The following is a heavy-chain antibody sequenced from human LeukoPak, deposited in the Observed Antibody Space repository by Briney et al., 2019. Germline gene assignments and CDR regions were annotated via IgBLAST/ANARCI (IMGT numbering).Heavy chain of an antibody. D-gene: IGHD6-13*01. Sequence: SQTLSLTCALSGDNVSSNIAAWNWIRQSPSRGLEWLGRTYYRSRWYYDYALSVRSRVTINPDTSKNQFSLQLNSVTPEDTAVYYCARDVSWRIDYWGQGTLVTVSS. J-gene: IGHJ4*02. CDR2: TYYRSRWYY. V-gene: IGHV6-1*01. CDR3: ARDVSWRIDY. CDR1: GDNVSSNIAA.